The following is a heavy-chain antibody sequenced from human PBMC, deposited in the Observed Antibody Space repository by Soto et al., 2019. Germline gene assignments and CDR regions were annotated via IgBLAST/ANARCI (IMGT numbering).Heavy chain of an antibody. CDR1: GFSLTTSGVG. V-gene: IGHV2-5*02. D-gene: IGHD3-3*01. CDR3: AHRVLRTVFGLVTTTAIYFDF. Sequence: QITLNESGPTVVRPTETLTLTCRFSGFSLTTSGVGVGWIRQSPGKAPEWLALIYWDDDKGYSASRKSRLTITKETSKNQVVLTVSDLDPTDTATYYCAHRVLRTVFGLVTTTAIYFDFWGQGTPVAVSS. CDR2: IYWDDDK. J-gene: IGHJ4*02.